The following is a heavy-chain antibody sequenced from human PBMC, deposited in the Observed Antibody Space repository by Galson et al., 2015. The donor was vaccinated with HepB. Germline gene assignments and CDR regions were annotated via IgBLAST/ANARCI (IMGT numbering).Heavy chain of an antibody. CDR2: LNQDGSEK. D-gene: IGHD3-16*02. Sequence: SLRLACAASGFTVRTSAMSWVRQAPGKGLEWVANLNQDGSEKNYVDFVKGRFSISRDNTKNSLYLQMNNLRPEDTAVYYCARDSAGCSRCALYISCQGTTLAV. J-gene: IGHJ3*02. V-gene: IGHV3-7*01. CDR1: GFTVRTSA. CDR3: ARDSAGCSRCALYI.